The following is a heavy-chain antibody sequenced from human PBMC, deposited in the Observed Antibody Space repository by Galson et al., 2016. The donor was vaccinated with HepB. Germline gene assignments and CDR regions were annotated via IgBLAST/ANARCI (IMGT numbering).Heavy chain of an antibody. CDR2: IYPGDSET. D-gene: IGHD3-3*01. CDR3: ARGGGQWTIFVYFDY. Sequence: QSGAEVKKPGESLKISCKASGYSFTDYWIGWVRQMPGKGLEWMGIIYPGDSETRYSSSFQGQVTISADKSISTAYLQWSSLKASDTAVYYCARGGGQWTIFVYFDYWGQGNLVTVSS. V-gene: IGHV5-51*01. J-gene: IGHJ4*02. CDR1: GYSFTDYW.